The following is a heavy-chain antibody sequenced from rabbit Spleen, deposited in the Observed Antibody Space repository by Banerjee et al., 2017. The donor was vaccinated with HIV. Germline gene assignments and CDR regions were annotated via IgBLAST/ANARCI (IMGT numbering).Heavy chain of an antibody. CDR2: INTITDNA. CDR1: GFDFSGYYM. D-gene: IGHD4-1*01. CDR3: ARDLAGVIGWNFGL. J-gene: IGHJ4*01. V-gene: IGHV1S45*01. Sequence: QEQLVESGGGLVQPGGSLKLSCKVSGFDFSGYYMSWVRQAPGKGLEWIGCINTITDNAVYANWAKGRVTISKPSSTAVTLQMPSLTAADAATYFCARDLAGVIGWNFGLWGPGTLVTVS.